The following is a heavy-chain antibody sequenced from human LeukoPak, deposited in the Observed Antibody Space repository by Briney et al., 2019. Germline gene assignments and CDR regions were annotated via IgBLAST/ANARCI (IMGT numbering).Heavy chain of an antibody. V-gene: IGHV4-34*01. CDR2: INHSGST. Sequence: SETLSLTCAVYGGSFSGYYWSWIRQPPGKGLEGIGEINHSGSTNYNPSLKSRVTISVDTSQNQFSLKLSSVTAADTAVYYCARESGYYDSSGYTDYWGQGTLVTVSS. CDR3: ARESGYYDSSGYTDY. CDR1: GGSFSGYY. D-gene: IGHD3-22*01. J-gene: IGHJ4*02.